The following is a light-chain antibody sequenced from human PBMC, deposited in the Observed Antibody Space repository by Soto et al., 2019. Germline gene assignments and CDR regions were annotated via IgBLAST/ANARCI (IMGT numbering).Light chain of an antibody. CDR3: SSYTTSSTYV. Sequence: QSVLTQPPSVSGAPGQRVTISCTGSSSNIGAGYDVRWYQQLPGTAPKLLMYDNSNRPSGVPDRFSDSKSGNSASLTISGLQAEDEADYYCSSYTTSSTYVFGTGTKVTVL. CDR2: DNS. J-gene: IGLJ1*01. V-gene: IGLV1-40*01. CDR1: SSNIGAGYD.